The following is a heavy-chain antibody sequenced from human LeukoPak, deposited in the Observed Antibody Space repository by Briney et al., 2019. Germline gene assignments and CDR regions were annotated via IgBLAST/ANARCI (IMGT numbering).Heavy chain of an antibody. CDR2: ISGSGGST. J-gene: IGHJ4*02. D-gene: IGHD4-23*01. Sequence: PGGSLRLSCAASGFTFSSYAMSWVRQAPGKGLGWVSAISGSGGSTYYADSVKGRFTISRDNSKNTLYLQMNSLRAEDTAVYYCAKALSASVVTSKGNDYWGQGTLVTVSS. V-gene: IGHV3-23*01. CDR1: GFTFSSYA. CDR3: AKALSASVVTSKGNDY.